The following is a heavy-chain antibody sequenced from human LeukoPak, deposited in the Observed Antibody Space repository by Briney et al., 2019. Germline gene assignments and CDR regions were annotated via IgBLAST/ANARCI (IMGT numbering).Heavy chain of an antibody. CDR2: SYPGDSDT. CDR1: GYSFTSYW. V-gene: IGHV5-51*03. Sequence: GEFLKISCKGSGYSFTSYWIGWVRQMPGKGLEWMGISYPGDSDTRYSPSFQGQVTISADKSISTAYLQWSSLKASDTAMYYCARLRYYDSSGYSYAFDIWGQGTMVTVSS. CDR3: ARLRYYDSSGYSYAFDI. J-gene: IGHJ3*02. D-gene: IGHD3-22*01.